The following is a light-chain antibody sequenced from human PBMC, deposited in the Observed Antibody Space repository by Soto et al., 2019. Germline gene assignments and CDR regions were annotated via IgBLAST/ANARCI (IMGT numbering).Light chain of an antibody. V-gene: IGKV1-39*01. CDR1: QSISWY. Sequence: DIQMTQSPSSLSVSVGDRVTITCRASQSISWYLNWYQQKPGKAPKLLIYTASSLQSGVPSRFSGSGSGTDFTLTITSLQPEDFATYYCQQSFSTLWTFGQGTKVEIK. CDR2: TAS. J-gene: IGKJ1*01. CDR3: QQSFSTLWT.